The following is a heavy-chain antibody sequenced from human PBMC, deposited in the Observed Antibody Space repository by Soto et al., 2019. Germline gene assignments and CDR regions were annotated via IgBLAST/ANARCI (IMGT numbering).Heavy chain of an antibody. CDR3: ATSRSMGDWSASVTTSAYGMDV. J-gene: IGHJ6*02. V-gene: IGHV1-46*01. CDR2: INPSGGYT. Sequence: QVQLVQSGAEVKKPGASVKVSCQTSGYTFTSYYIHWVRQAPGQGLALMGIINPSGGYTKYSKKFQDRVTMTRDAATNIVYMELSSLTSEDTAVYFCATSRSMGDWSASVTTSAYGMDVWGQGTTVTVSS. CDR1: GYTFTSYY. D-gene: IGHD3-3*01.